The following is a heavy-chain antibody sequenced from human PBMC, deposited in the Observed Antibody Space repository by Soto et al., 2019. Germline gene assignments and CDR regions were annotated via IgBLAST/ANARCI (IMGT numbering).Heavy chain of an antibody. CDR3: ASKGLRYYYGSGSSWDYYGMDV. Sequence: EFLKISFKGAGYSFTSYWIGWVRQIPGKGLEWMGIIYPGDSDTRYSPSFQGQVTISADKSISTAYLQWSSLKASDTAMYYCASKGLRYYYGSGSSWDYYGMDVWGQGTTVTVSS. J-gene: IGHJ6*02. CDR2: IYPGDSDT. CDR1: GYSFTSYW. V-gene: IGHV5-51*01. D-gene: IGHD3-10*01.